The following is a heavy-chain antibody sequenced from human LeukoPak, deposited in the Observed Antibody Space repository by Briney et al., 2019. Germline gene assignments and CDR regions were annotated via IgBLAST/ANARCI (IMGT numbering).Heavy chain of an antibody. CDR2: IYTSGST. CDR3: ARVTPDYLNYYYMDV. CDR1: GGSISSYY. D-gene: IGHD4-11*01. Sequence: PSETLSLTCTVSGGSISSYYWSWIRQPAGKGLEWIGRIYTSGSTNYNPSLKSRVTMSVDTSKNQFSLKLSSVTAADTAVYYCARVTPDYLNYYYMDVWGKGTTVTVSS. J-gene: IGHJ6*03. V-gene: IGHV4-4*07.